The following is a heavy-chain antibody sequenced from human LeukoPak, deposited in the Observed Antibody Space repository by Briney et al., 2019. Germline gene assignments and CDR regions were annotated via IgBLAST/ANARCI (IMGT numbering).Heavy chain of an antibody. J-gene: IGHJ4*02. V-gene: IGHV4-39*07. CDR1: GGSISSSSYY. D-gene: IGHD3-22*01. CDR2: IYYSGST. CDR3: ARSSEMGWDFDY. Sequence: PSGTLSLTCTVSGGSISSSSYYWGWIRQPPGKGLEWIGGIYYSGSTYYNPSLKSRVTISVDTSKNQFSLKLSSVTAADTAVYYCARSSEMGWDFDYWGQGTLVTVSS.